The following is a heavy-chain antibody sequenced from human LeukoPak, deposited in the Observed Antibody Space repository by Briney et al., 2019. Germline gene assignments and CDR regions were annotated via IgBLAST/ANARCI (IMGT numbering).Heavy chain of an antibody. Sequence: SVKVSCKASGGTFSSYTISWVRQAPGQGLEWVGGIIPIFGTANYAQKFQGRVTITADESTSTAYMELSSLSSENRCVYYCARVGADIVVVRAAPRYFDYWGQGTLVTVSS. D-gene: IGHD2-2*01. V-gene: IGHV1-69*13. J-gene: IGHJ4*02. CDR2: IIPIFGTA. CDR3: ARVGADIVVVRAAPRYFDY. CDR1: GGTFSSYT.